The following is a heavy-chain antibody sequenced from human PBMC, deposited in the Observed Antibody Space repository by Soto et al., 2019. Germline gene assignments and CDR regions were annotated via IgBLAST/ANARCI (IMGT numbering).Heavy chain of an antibody. V-gene: IGHV1-69*01. J-gene: IGHJ4*02. CDR2: IIPIFGTA. D-gene: IGHD1-26*01. Sequence: QVQLVQSGAEVKKPGSSVKVSCKASGGTFSSYSINWVRQAPGQGLEWMGEIIPIFGTANYAQKFQGRVTITADESTRASYMERSSLRSEDTALYYCARDGGRHSGGIDYWGQGTLVTVSS. CDR1: GGTFSSYS. CDR3: ARDGGRHSGGIDY.